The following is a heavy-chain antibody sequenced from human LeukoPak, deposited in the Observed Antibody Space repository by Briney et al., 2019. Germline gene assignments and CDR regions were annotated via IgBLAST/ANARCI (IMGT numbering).Heavy chain of an antibody. CDR1: GFTVSSNY. J-gene: IGHJ3*02. CDR3: ARAAVTTDAFDI. CDR2: IYSGGST. Sequence: PGGSLRLSCAASGFTVSSNYMSWVRQAPGKGVEWVSVIYSGGSTYYADSVKGRFTISRDNSKNTLYLQMNSLRAEDTAVYYCARAAVTTDAFDIWGQGTMVTVSS. V-gene: IGHV3-53*01. D-gene: IGHD4-17*01.